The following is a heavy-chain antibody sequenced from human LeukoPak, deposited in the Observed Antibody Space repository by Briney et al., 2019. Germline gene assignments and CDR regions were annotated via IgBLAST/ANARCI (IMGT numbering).Heavy chain of an antibody. V-gene: IGHV3-23*01. CDR2: ISGSGGST. CDR3: PRVTSEASFDY. Sequence: PGGSLRLSCAASGFTFSTYWMTWVRQAPGKGLEWVSAISGSGGSTYYADSVKGRFTISRDNSKNTLYLQMNSLRADDTAVYYCPRVTSEASFDYWGQGTLVIVSS. CDR1: GFTFSTYW. J-gene: IGHJ4*02.